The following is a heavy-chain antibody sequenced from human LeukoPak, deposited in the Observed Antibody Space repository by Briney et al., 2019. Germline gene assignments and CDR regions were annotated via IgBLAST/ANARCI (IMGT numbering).Heavy chain of an antibody. V-gene: IGHV3-15*01. CDR2: IKSKTDGGTT. Sequence: PGGSLRLSCAASGFTFSNAWMSWVRQAPGKGLEWVGRIKSKTDGGTTDYAAPVKGRFTISRDGSKNTLYLQMNSLKTEDTAVYYCTTVGGDYGDYEFDYWGQGTLVTVSS. J-gene: IGHJ4*02. CDR3: TTVGGDYGDYEFDY. D-gene: IGHD4-17*01. CDR1: GFTFSNAW.